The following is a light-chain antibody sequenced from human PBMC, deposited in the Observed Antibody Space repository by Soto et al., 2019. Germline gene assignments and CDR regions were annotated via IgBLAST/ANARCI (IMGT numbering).Light chain of an antibody. CDR3: QTWGTAIRV. Sequence: VLTQSPSASASLGASVKLTCTLSSGHSSYAIAWHQQQPEEGPRYLMKLNSDGTHSKGDGIPDRFSGSSSGAERYLTISSLQSEDEADYYCQTWGTAIRVFGGGTQLTVL. CDR2: LNSDGTH. J-gene: IGLJ3*02. CDR1: SGHSSYA. V-gene: IGLV4-69*01.